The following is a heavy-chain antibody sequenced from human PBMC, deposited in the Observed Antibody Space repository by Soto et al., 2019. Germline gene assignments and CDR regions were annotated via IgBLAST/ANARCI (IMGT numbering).Heavy chain of an antibody. Sequence: QVQLVESGGGVVQPGTSLRLSSAACGFAFSYHGIHWVRQAPGKGLEWVAVTWSGGRGEYYADSVRGRFTISRDNSKTTVYLQMNSLRVEDTAVYYCAKDDDTSSHYSLLVFRGQGTLVTVSS. CDR2: TWSGGRGE. CDR3: AKDDDTSSHYSLLVF. CDR1: GFAFSYHG. J-gene: IGHJ4*02. V-gene: IGHV3-33*06. D-gene: IGHD3-22*01.